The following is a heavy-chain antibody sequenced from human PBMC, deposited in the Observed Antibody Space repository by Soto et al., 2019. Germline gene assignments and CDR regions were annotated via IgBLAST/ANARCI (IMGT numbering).Heavy chain of an antibody. V-gene: IGHV3-7*01. CDR1: GFTFSSYW. CDR3: ARDGDILNWFDP. Sequence: GGSLRLSCAASGFTFSSYWMGWVRQAPGKGLEWVANIKQDGSEKYYVDSVKGRFTISRDNAKNSLYLQMNSLSAEDTAVYYCARDGDILNWFDPWGQGTLVTVSS. J-gene: IGHJ5*02. CDR2: IKQDGSEK. D-gene: IGHD5-12*01.